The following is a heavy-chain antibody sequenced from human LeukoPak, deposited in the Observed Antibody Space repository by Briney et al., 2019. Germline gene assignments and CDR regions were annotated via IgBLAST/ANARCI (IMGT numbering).Heavy chain of an antibody. Sequence: TSETLSLTCTVSGGSISSSSYYWGWIRPPPGKGLEGIGSIYYSGSTYYNPSLKSRVTISVDTSKNQFSLKLSSVTAADTAVYYCARDQSIAAAGTWGQGTLVTVSS. V-gene: IGHV4-39*07. CDR3: ARDQSIAAAGT. CDR1: GGSISSSSYY. J-gene: IGHJ5*02. D-gene: IGHD6-13*01. CDR2: IYYSGST.